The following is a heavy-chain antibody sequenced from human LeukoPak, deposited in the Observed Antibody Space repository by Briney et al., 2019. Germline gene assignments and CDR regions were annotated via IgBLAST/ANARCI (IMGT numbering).Heavy chain of an antibody. Sequence: GGSLRLSCAASGFTFSDYSMSWVRQAPGKGLEWVSSISSSSSYIFYADSVKGRFTISRDNSKNTLYLQMNSLRTEDTAVYYCARGDKQLVFNRNKGGFDPWGQGTLVTVSS. CDR1: GFTFSDYS. J-gene: IGHJ5*02. CDR2: ISSSSSYI. V-gene: IGHV3-21*01. D-gene: IGHD6-13*01. CDR3: ARGDKQLVFNRNKGGFDP.